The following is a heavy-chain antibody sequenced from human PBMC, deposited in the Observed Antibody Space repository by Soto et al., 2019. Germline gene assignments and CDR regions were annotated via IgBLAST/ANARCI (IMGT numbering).Heavy chain of an antibody. CDR1: GYTFTSYG. Sequence: ASVKVSCKASGYTFTSYGISWVRQAPGQGLEWMGWISAYNGNTNYAQKLQGRVTMTTDTSTRTAYMELRSLRSDDTAVYFCARDGVVTPSLYYYYGMDVWGQGTTVTAP. CDR3: ARDGVVTPSLYYYYGMDV. J-gene: IGHJ6*02. D-gene: IGHD3-3*01. V-gene: IGHV1-18*01. CDR2: ISAYNGNT.